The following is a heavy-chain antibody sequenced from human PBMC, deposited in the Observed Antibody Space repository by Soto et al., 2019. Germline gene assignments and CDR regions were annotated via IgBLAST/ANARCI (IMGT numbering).Heavy chain of an antibody. V-gene: IGHV3-21*01. CDR3: ARESEDLTSNFDY. Sequence: GGSLRLSCAASGFTFTRYSMNWVRQAPGKGLEWVSSISSTTNYIYYADSMKGRFTVSRDNAKNSVYLDMNSLSAEDTAVYYCARESEDLTSNFDYWGQGALVTVSS. J-gene: IGHJ4*02. CDR2: ISSTTNYI. CDR1: GFTFTRYS.